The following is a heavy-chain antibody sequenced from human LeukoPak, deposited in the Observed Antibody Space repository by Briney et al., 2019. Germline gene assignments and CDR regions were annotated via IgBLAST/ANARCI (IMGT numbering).Heavy chain of an antibody. J-gene: IGHJ3*02. CDR1: GFTYFSSYW. Sequence: GGSLRLSCAASGFTYFSSYWMNWVRQAPGKGLVWVSRINSDGSSTIYADSVKGRFTISRDNAKNTVYLQMNSLRAEDTAVYYCALGSILGGVAAFDIWGQGTMVTVSS. D-gene: IGHD3-16*01. CDR3: ALGSILGGVAAFDI. V-gene: IGHV3-74*01. CDR2: INSDGSST.